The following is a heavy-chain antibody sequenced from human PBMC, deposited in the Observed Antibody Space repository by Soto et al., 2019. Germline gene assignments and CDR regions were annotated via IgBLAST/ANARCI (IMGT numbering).Heavy chain of an antibody. CDR3: AMDYCSSPSCYRAY. V-gene: IGHV1-69*02. J-gene: IGHJ4*02. CDR1: GGTFSSYT. CDR2: IIPTLGIA. D-gene: IGHD2-2*02. Sequence: QVQLVQSGAEVTKPGSSVKVSCKASGGTFSSYTISWVRQAPGQGLEWMGRIIPTLGIANYAQKFQGRVTITADKSTSTAYMELSSLRSEETAVYYCAMDYCSSPSCYRAYWGQGTLVTVSS.